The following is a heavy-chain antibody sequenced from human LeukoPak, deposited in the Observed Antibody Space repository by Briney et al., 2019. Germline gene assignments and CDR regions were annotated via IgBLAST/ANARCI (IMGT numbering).Heavy chain of an antibody. Sequence: PSETLSLTCTVSGRSISSSSYYWGWIRQPPGKGLEWIGSIYYSGSTYYNPSLKSRVTISVDTSKNQFSLKLSSVTAADTAVYYCARHEITMVRGVIPYYFDYWGQGTLVTVSS. CDR3: ARHEITMVRGVIPYYFDY. V-gene: IGHV4-39*01. CDR2: IYYSGST. J-gene: IGHJ4*02. CDR1: GRSISSSSYY. D-gene: IGHD3-10*01.